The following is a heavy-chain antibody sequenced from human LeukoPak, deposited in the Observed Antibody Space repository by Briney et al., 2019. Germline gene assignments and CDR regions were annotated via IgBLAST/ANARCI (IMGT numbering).Heavy chain of an antibody. CDR3: ASGRQQLAHYGMDV. CDR2: IYYSGST. V-gene: IGHV4-59*01. CDR1: GGSISSYY. D-gene: IGHD6-13*01. J-gene: IGHJ6*02. Sequence: PSETLCLTCTVSGGSISSYYWSWIRQPPGKGLEWIGYIYYSGSTNYNPSLKSRVTISVDTSKNQFSLKLSSVTAADTAVYYCASGRQQLAHYGMDVWGQGTTVTVSS.